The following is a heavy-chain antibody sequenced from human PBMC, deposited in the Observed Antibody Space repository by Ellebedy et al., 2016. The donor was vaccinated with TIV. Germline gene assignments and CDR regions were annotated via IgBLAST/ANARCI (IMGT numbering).Heavy chain of an antibody. CDR3: ARVGITMVRGVMRAVYGWFDP. CDR2: ISAYNGNT. CDR1: GYTFTSYG. V-gene: IGHV1-18*04. D-gene: IGHD3-10*01. J-gene: IGHJ5*02. Sequence: ASVKVSCKASGYTFTSYGISWVRQAPGQGLEWMGWISAYNGNTNYAQKLQGRVTMTTDTSTSTAYMELRSLRSDDTAVYYCARVGITMVRGVMRAVYGWFDPWGQGTLVTVSS.